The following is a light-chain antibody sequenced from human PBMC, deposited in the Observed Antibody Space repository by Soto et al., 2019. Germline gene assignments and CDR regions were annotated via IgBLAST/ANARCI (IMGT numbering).Light chain of an antibody. CDR3: QQYPGYT. CDR2: GAS. V-gene: IGKV3-20*01. CDR1: QSVSSSY. Sequence: EIVLTQSPGTLSLSPGERATLSCRASQSVSSSYLSWYQQKPGQAPRLLIYGASSRATGIPDMFSGSGSGTDFTLTISRLEPEDFAVYYCQQYPGYTFGQGTKLEI. J-gene: IGKJ2*01.